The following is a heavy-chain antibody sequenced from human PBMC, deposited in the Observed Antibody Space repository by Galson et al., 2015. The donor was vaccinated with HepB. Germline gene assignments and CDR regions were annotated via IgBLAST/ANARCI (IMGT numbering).Heavy chain of an antibody. Sequence: DTLSLTCTVSGGSISRSSHYWGWIRQPPGKGLEWIGSIYHSGGTYYNPSLKSRVTILVDTSRNQFSLKLTSVTAADTALYYCARSASVTTAQFDPWGQGTLVTVSS. J-gene: IGHJ5*02. CDR1: GGSISRSSHY. CDR2: IYHSGGT. V-gene: IGHV4-39*01. D-gene: IGHD1-14*01. CDR3: ARSASVTTAQFDP.